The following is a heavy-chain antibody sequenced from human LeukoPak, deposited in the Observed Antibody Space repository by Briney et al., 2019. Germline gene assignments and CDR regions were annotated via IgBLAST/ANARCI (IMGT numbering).Heavy chain of an antibody. CDR3: AREDSGWYVDY. Sequence: ASVKVSCKASGYTFTDYYMHWVRQAPGQGLEWMGWINPHSGGTNCAQKFEGRVTMTRDTSISTAYMELSRLRSDDTAVYYCAREDSGWYVDYWGQGTLVTVSS. V-gene: IGHV1-2*02. J-gene: IGHJ4*02. D-gene: IGHD6-19*01. CDR1: GYTFTDYY. CDR2: INPHSGGT.